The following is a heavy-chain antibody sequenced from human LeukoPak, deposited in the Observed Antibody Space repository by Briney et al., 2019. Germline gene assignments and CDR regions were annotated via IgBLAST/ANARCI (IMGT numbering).Heavy chain of an antibody. V-gene: IGHV3-74*01. D-gene: IGHD5-12*01. CDR2: INSDGSST. J-gene: IGHJ4*02. CDR3: ARGLVAKTPFGY. CDR1: GFTFSSYW. Sequence: GGSLRLSCAASGFTFSSYWMHWVRQAPGKWLVWVSRINSDGSSTSYADSVKGRFTISRDNAKNTLYLQMNSLRAEDTAVYYCARGLVAKTPFGYWGQGTLVTVSS.